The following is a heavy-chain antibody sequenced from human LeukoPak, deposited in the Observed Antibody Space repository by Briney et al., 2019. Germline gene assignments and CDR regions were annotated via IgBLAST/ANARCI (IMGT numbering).Heavy chain of an antibody. Sequence: SETLSLTCAVAGGSISSGNWWTWVRQPPGKGLEWIGSIYHSGSTYYNPSLKSRVTISVDTSKNQFSLKLSSVTAADTAVYYCARETQYQSNNWFDPWGQGTLVTVSS. CDR2: IYHSGST. V-gene: IGHV4-4*02. D-gene: IGHD2-2*01. J-gene: IGHJ5*02. CDR1: GGSISSGNW. CDR3: ARETQYQSNNWFDP.